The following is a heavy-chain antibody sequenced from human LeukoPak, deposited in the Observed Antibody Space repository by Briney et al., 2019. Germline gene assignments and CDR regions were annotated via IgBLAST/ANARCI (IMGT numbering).Heavy chain of an antibody. J-gene: IGHJ5*02. CDR2: ISAYNGNT. D-gene: IGHD3-3*01. V-gene: IGHV1-18*01. Sequence: GASVKVSCKASGYTFTSYGISWVRQAPGQGLEWMGWISAYNGNTNYAQKLQGRVTMTTDTSTSTAYMELRSLRSDDTAVYYCARDGDDFWSGYLDWFDPWDQGTLDTVSS. CDR1: GYTFTSYG. CDR3: ARDGDDFWSGYLDWFDP.